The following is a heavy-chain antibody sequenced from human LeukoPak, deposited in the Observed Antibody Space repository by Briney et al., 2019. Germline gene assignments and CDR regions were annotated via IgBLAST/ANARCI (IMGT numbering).Heavy chain of an antibody. CDR3: ARDSRYCSGGSCYVYYYYGMDV. J-gene: IGHJ6*04. D-gene: IGHD2-15*01. Sequence: SETLSLTCAVSGGSISSSNWWSWVRQPPGQGLAWIGEIYHSGSTNYNPSLKSRVTISVDKSKNQFSLKLSSVTAADTAVYYCARDSRYCSGGSCYVYYYYGMDVWGKGTTVTVSS. V-gene: IGHV4-4*02. CDR1: GGSISSSNW. CDR2: IYHSGST.